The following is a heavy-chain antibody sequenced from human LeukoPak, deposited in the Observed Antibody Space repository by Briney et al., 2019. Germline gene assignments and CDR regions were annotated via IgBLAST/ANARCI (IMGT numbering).Heavy chain of an antibody. Sequence: GGSLRLSCAASEFTFSSYWMCWVRKAPGKGLEWVADIKQDGSEKYYVDSVKGRFTISRQNAKKSVFLQMNSLRAEDTAVYYCARHRSGGSQDDAFDIWGQGTMVTVSS. CDR2: IKQDGSEK. J-gene: IGHJ3*02. CDR1: EFTFSSYW. V-gene: IGHV3-7*01. D-gene: IGHD2-15*01. CDR3: ARHRSGGSQDDAFDI.